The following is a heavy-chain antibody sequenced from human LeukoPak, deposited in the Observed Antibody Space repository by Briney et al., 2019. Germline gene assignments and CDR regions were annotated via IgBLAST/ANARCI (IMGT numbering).Heavy chain of an antibody. D-gene: IGHD6-19*01. V-gene: IGHV4-34*01. CDR1: GGSFSTYY. Sequence: PSETLSLTCAVYGGSFSTYYWSWIRQPPGKGLEWIGEINHIGFTNYNPSLKSRVTISVDTSKNQFSLTLSSVTAADTAVYYCASRPQGSRVAVAGTTTTLFDHWGQGTLVTVSS. J-gene: IGHJ4*02. CDR3: ASRPQGSRVAVAGTTTTLFDH. CDR2: INHIGFT.